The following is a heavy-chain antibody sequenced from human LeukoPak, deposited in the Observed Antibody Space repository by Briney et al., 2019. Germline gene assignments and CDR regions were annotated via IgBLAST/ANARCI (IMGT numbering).Heavy chain of an antibody. D-gene: IGHD1-14*01. CDR1: GGSISSGSYY. CDR2: IYYSGST. Sequence: SETLSLTCTVSGGSISSGSYYWGWIRQPPGKGLEWIGSIYYSGSTYYNPSLKSRVTISVDTSKNQFSLKLSSVTAADTAVYYCARTTIRIEWFDPWGQGTLVTVSS. V-gene: IGHV4-39*01. J-gene: IGHJ5*02. CDR3: ARTTIRIEWFDP.